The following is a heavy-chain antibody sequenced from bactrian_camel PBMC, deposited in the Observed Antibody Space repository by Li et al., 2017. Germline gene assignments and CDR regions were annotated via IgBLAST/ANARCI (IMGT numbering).Heavy chain of an antibody. V-gene: IGHV3S40*01. Sequence: VQLVESGGGSVQTGGSLRLSCAASGYTTNRNFCMAWFRQFPGQEREGVAAITTDGRNTYYADSVKGRFTISQDNAKNTVYLQMNSLKPEDTAMYYCAARGPYCYTKLSVRDFTYWGQGTQVTVS. CDR1: GYTTNRNFC. J-gene: IGHJ6*01. CDR2: ITTDGRNT. CDR3: AARGPYCYTKLSVRDFTY. D-gene: IGHD2*01.